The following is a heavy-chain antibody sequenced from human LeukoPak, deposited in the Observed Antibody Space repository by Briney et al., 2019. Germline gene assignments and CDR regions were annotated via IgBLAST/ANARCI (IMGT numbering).Heavy chain of an antibody. CDR2: ISWNSGST. J-gene: IGHJ4*02. V-gene: IGHV3-9*01. D-gene: IGHD3-10*01. CDR1: GFIFDEYA. Sequence: GGSLRLSCAASGFIFDEYAMHWVRHAPGKGLEWVSGISWNSGSTGYIDSVKGRFTISRDNAKNSLNLQMNSLRDEDTALYYCVKGSSGSYYNLADYWGQGTLVTVSS. CDR3: VKGSSGSYYNLADY.